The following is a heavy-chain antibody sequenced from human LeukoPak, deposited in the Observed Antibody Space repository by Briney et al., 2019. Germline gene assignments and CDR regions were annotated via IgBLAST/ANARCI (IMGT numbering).Heavy chain of an antibody. V-gene: IGHV3-66*01. CDR2: IYSGGTGGST. Sequence: GGSLRLSCAASGFSVSSNYMSWVRQAPGKGLEWVSVIYSGGTGGSTYYADSVKGRFTISRDDAKNSLYLQMNSLRAEDTAVYYCARDYDSGYWGQGTLVTVSS. J-gene: IGHJ4*02. CDR1: GFSVSSNY. CDR3: ARDYDSGY. D-gene: IGHD3-22*01.